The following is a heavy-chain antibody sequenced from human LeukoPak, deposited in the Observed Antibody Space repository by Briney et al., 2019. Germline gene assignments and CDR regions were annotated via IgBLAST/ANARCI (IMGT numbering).Heavy chain of an antibody. Sequence: ESLKISCKGSGYSFTNYWIGWVRQLTGKGLEWMGIIYPGDSNTRYSPSFQGQVTISADKAITTAYLQWSSLKASDTAMYYCARGPYCSSTSCYSPYYSYYMDVWGKGTTVTVS. CDR2: IYPGDSNT. D-gene: IGHD2-2*01. CDR1: GYSFTNYW. CDR3: ARGPYCSSTSCYSPYYSYYMDV. V-gene: IGHV5-51*01. J-gene: IGHJ6*03.